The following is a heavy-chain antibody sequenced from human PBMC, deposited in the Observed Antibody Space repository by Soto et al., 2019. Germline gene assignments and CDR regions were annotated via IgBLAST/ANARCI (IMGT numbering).Heavy chain of an antibody. CDR3: ARTPRAVAGTAGMDV. CDR2: INHSRST. Sequence: QVQLQQWGAGLLKSSETLSLTCAVYGGSLSDYYWSWIRQPPGKGLEWIGEINHSRSTNYNPSLKSRVTRSVDTSKNQFSLKVSSVTAADTAVYYCARTPRAVAGTAGMDVWGQGTTVTVSS. V-gene: IGHV4-34*01. D-gene: IGHD6-19*01. J-gene: IGHJ6*02. CDR1: GGSLSDYY.